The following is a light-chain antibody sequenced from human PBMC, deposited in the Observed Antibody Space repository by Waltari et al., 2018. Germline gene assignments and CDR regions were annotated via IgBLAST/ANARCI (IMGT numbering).Light chain of an antibody. V-gene: IGLV2-23*02. J-gene: IGLJ2*01. CDR3: CSYAYSNSLV. CDR2: EVT. Sequence: QSALTQPASVSGSPGPSITISCTGSSSDVGSYYLVSWYQVHPGEAPKLMIHEVTKRPSGVSNRFSGSKSGNTASLRISGLQAEDEADYYCCSYAYSNSLVFGGGTKLTVL. CDR1: SSDVGSYYL.